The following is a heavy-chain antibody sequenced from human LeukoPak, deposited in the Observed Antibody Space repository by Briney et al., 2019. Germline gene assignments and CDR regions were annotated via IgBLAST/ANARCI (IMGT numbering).Heavy chain of an antibody. D-gene: IGHD3-10*01. J-gene: IGHJ5*02. V-gene: IGHV1-18*01. Sequence: ASVKVSCKASVYTFTSYGISWVRQAPEQGLEWMGWISAYNGNTNYAQKLQGRVTMTTDTSTSTAYMELRSLRSDDTAVYYCARRASVLLWFGELLGGDWFDPWGQGTLVTVSS. CDR3: ARRASVLLWFGELLGGDWFDP. CDR1: VYTFTSYG. CDR2: ISAYNGNT.